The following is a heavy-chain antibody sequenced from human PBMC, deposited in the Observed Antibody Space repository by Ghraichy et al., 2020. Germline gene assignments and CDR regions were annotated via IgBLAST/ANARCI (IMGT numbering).Heavy chain of an antibody. CDR2: IHYTGTT. Sequence: SETLSLTCSVSDGSITSSFSCWGWIRQSPGKGLEWIGSIHYTGTTYYNPSLTGRASISVDTSKNQFSLKVDSVTAADTAVYYCAKEGVGRGYLDGSGSYRYYDYYGMDVWGQGTTVTVSS. V-gene: IGHV4-39*02. CDR1: DGSITSSFSC. J-gene: IGHJ6*02. CDR3: AKEGVGRGYLDGSGSYRYYDYYGMDV. D-gene: IGHD3-22*01.